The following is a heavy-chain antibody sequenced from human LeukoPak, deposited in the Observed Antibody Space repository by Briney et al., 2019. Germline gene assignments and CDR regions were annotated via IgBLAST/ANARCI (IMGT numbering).Heavy chain of an antibody. J-gene: IGHJ4*02. CDR3: ARGFGAYYDFWSGYTY. V-gene: IGHV4-34*01. CDR1: GGSFSGYY. Sequence: KSSETLSLTCAVYGGSFSGYYWSWIRQPPGKGLEWLGEINHSGSTNYNPSLKSRVTISVDTSKNQFSLKLSSVTAADTAVYYCARGFGAYYDFWSGYTYWGQGTLVTVSS. CDR2: INHSGST. D-gene: IGHD3-3*01.